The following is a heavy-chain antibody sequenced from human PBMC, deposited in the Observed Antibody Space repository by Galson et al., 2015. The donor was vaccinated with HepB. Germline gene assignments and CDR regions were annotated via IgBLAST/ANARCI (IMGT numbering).Heavy chain of an antibody. V-gene: IGHV4-30-2*01. J-gene: IGHJ5*02. Sequence: TLSLTCAVSGGSISSGGYSWSWIRQPPGKGLEWIGYIYHSGSTYYNPSLKSRVTISVDRSKNQFSLKLSSVTAADTAVYYCARVGSMGGFDPWGQGTLVTVSS. D-gene: IGHD3-16*01. CDR3: ARVGSMGGFDP. CDR2: IYHSGST. CDR1: GGSISSGGYS.